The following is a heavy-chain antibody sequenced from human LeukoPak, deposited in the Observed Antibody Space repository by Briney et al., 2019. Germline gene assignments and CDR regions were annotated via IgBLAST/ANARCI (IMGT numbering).Heavy chain of an antibody. Sequence: TGGYLRLYCAASGFTFSSYGMHWVRQAPGKGLEWVAVIWYDGSNKYYADSVKGRFTISRDNSTNTLYLQMNSLRAEDTAVYYCARDEGSRVSSSSLFDYWGQGTLVTVSS. CDR3: ARDEGSRVSSSSLFDY. CDR2: IWYDGSNK. CDR1: GFTFSSYG. J-gene: IGHJ4*02. D-gene: IGHD6-6*01. V-gene: IGHV3-33*01.